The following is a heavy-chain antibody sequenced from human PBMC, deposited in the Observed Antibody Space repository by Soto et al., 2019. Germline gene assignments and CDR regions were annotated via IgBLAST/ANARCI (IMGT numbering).Heavy chain of an antibody. CDR1: GGTFSSYA. D-gene: IGHD3-3*01. CDR2: IIPIFGTA. Sequence: QVQLVQSGAEVKKPGSSVKVSCKASGGTFSSYAISWVRQAPGQGLEWMGGIIPIFGTANYAQKFQGRVTITADKSTSTAYMELSSLRSEDTAVYYCARWKHQTYYDFWSGYYDYWGQGTLVTVSS. J-gene: IGHJ4*02. V-gene: IGHV1-69*06. CDR3: ARWKHQTYYDFWSGYYDY.